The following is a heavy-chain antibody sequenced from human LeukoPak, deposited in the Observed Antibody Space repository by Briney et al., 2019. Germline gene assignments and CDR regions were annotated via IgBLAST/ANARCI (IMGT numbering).Heavy chain of an antibody. V-gene: IGHV3-74*01. D-gene: IGHD6-19*01. J-gene: IGHJ6*03. CDR1: GFIFSSYW. Sequence: GGSLRLSCAASGFIFSSYWMHWVRHAPGKGLAWVSRINTDGSSTSYADSVKGRFTISRDNAKNSVYLQMSSLRDEDTALYYCAKDATAVPGTVYMDVWGKGTTVTVSS. CDR2: INTDGSST. CDR3: AKDATAVPGTVYMDV.